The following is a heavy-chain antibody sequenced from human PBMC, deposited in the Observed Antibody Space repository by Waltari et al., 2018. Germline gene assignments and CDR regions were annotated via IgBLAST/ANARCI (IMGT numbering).Heavy chain of an antibody. CDR1: GYTFTSYD. J-gene: IGHJ4*02. Sequence: QVQLVQSGAEVKKPGASVKVSCKASGYTFTSYDNNWGRQATGQGLEWMGWVNPNSGNTGDAQKFQGRVTITRNTSISTAYMELSSLRSEDTAVYYCARGRDYGSGDFDYWGQGTLVTVSS. CDR3: ARGRDYGSGDFDY. CDR2: VNPNSGNT. D-gene: IGHD3-10*01. V-gene: IGHV1-8*03.